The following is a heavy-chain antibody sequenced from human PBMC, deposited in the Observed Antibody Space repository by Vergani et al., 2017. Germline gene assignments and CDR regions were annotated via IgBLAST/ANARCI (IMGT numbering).Heavy chain of an antibody. CDR2: IWPDDSET. J-gene: IGHJ4*02. D-gene: IGHD1-14*01. V-gene: IGHV5-51*01. Sequence: EVQLVQSGAEVKKPGESLKISCKASGYSFTSYWIGWVRQMPGKGLEWMGLIWPDDSETSYSPSFQGQVTISADKAITTAYLPWTSLKASDTATYYCVGHSEVVDNWGQGTLVTVSS. CDR1: GYSFTSYW. CDR3: VGHSEVVDN.